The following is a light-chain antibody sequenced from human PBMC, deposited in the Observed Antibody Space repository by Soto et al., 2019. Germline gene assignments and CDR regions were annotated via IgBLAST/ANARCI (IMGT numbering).Light chain of an antibody. V-gene: IGLV2-14*01. CDR3: SSYTSSRTLDV. J-gene: IGLJ1*01. CDR2: DVS. Sequence: QPVLTHPASGTGAPGHGRPISCTENSSDVGGYNYVSWYQQHPGKAPKLMIYDVSNRPSGVSNRFSGSKSGNTASLTISGLQAEDEADDYGSSYTSSRTLDVFGTGTKVPVL. CDR1: SSDVGGYNY.